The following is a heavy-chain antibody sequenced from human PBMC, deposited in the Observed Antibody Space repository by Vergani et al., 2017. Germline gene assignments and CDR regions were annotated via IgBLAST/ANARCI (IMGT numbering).Heavy chain of an antibody. CDR1: GFTFSSYG. Sequence: QVQLVESGGGVVQPGGSLRLSCAASGFTFSSYGMHWVRQAPGKGLEWVAFIRYDGSNKYYADSVKGRFTISRDNSKNTLYLQMNSLRAEDTAVYYCAKAXAAAGQSRTGGVDYWGQGTLVTVSS. D-gene: IGHD6-13*01. J-gene: IGHJ4*02. CDR2: IRYDGSNK. V-gene: IGHV3-30*02. CDR3: AKAXAAAGQSRTGGVDY.